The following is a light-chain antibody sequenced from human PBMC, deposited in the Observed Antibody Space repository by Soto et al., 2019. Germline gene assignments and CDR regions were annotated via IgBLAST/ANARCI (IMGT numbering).Light chain of an antibody. CDR1: QTISRY. CDR3: HQRSSWPLT. Sequence: MVWTRSQAPLSLSPDAKAALSCRASQTISRYLAWYQQKPGQAPRPLIYDASNRAPGIPARFSGSGSGTDFTLTISSLEPEDFAVYYCHQRSSWPLTVGGGTKVDIK. V-gene: IGKV3-11*01. CDR2: DAS. J-gene: IGKJ4*01.